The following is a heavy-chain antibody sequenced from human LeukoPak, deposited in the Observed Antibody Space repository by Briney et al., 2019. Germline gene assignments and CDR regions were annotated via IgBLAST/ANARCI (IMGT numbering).Heavy chain of an antibody. CDR1: GGSISSYY. CDR3: ARVQAYGGKGYFDY. V-gene: IGHV4-59*01. D-gene: IGHD4-23*01. Sequence: SETLSLTCTVSGGSISSYYWSWIRHPPATGLEWIGYIYYSGSTNYNPSLYSRVTISVDTSKNQFSLQLSSVTAADTAVYYCARVQAYGGKGYFDYWGQGTLVTVSS. CDR2: IYYSGST. J-gene: IGHJ4*02.